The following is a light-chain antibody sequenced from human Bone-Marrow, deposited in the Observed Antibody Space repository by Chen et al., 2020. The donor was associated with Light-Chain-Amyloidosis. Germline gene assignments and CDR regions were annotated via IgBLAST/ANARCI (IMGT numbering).Light chain of an antibody. J-gene: IGLJ1*01. CDR1: SSNIGIIY. V-gene: IGLV1-47*01. Sequence: QSVLTQPPSASGTPGQRVTISCSGASSNIGIIYVYWYQHFPGAAPHRLIHRNNQRPSGVPGRFSASKAGTSAFLAIGGLRYEDEADYYCAAWDGSLSGYVFGTGTKVIVL. CDR3: AAWDGSLSGYV. CDR2: RNN.